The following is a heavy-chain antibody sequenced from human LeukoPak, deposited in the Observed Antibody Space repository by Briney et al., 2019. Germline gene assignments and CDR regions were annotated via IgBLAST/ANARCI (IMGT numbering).Heavy chain of an antibody. CDR2: IKQDGNEK. D-gene: IGHD6-19*01. Sequence: GGSLRLSCAASGFTFSSYWMSWVRQAPGKGLEWVANIKQDGNEKYYVDSVKGRFTISRDNSKTTLYLHMNSLRVEDTAVYYCARSNGWYLDYWGQGTLVTVSS. CDR1: GFTFSSYW. CDR3: ARSNGWYLDY. J-gene: IGHJ4*02. V-gene: IGHV3-7*01.